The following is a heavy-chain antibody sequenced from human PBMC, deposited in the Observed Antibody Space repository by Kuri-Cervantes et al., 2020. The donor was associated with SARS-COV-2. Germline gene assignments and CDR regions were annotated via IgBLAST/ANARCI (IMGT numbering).Heavy chain of an antibody. CDR3: ARDGVGVAVAGTSNWFDP. J-gene: IGHJ5*02. CDR2: IYYSGST. CDR1: GGSFSGYY. Sequence: SETLSLTCAVYGGSFSGYYWSWIRQPPGKGLEWIGYIYYSGSTNYNPSLKSRVTISVDTSKNQFSLKLSSVTAADTAVYYCARDGVGVAVAGTSNWFDPWGQGTLVTVSS. V-gene: IGHV4-59*01. D-gene: IGHD6-19*01.